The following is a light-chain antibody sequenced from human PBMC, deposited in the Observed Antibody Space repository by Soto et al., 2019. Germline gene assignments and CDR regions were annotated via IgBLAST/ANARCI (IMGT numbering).Light chain of an antibody. J-gene: IGKJ4*01. CDR1: QSVSDN. CDR2: GAS. CDR3: QQYNNWPLT. Sequence: EIVMTQSPATLSVSPGERVTLSCRAIQSVSDNLAWYQQKPGQAPRLLLYGASTRATGVPARFSGSGSAAEFTLTISSVQSEEFAVYYCQQYNNWPLTFGGGTKVEIK. V-gene: IGKV3-15*01.